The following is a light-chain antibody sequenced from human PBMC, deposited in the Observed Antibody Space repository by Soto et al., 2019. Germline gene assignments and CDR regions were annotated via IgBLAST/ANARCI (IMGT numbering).Light chain of an antibody. J-gene: IGLJ2*01. Sequence: QSVLTQPRSVSGSPGQSVTISCTGTSSDVGGYDYVSWYQHHPGKAPKLIIFDVTRRPSGVPARFSGSKSGNTASLTISGLQAEDEADYSCCSYAGTYSIFGGGTKLTVL. CDR1: SSDVGGYDY. CDR2: DVT. V-gene: IGLV2-11*01. CDR3: CSYAGTYSI.